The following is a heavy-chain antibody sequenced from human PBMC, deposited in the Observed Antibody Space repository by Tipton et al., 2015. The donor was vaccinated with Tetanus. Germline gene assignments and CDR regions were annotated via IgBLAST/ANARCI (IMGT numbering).Heavy chain of an antibody. CDR2: IYYSGSS. CDR1: GGSVNSGTYY. CDR3: ARPGVGGYTGYYFDF. V-gene: IGHV4-39*01. D-gene: IGHD5-12*01. Sequence: TLSLTCSVSGGSVNSGTYYWGWIRQPPGKGLEWIGSIYYSGSSYYNPTLKSRVTISVDTSKNQFSLKLDSVTAADAAVYYCARPGVGGYTGYYFDFWGQGTVVTVSS. J-gene: IGHJ4*02.